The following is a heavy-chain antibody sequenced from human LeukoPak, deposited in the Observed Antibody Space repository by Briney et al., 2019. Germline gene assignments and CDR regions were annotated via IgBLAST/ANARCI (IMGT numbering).Heavy chain of an antibody. CDR1: GFTFGDTW. J-gene: IGHJ4*02. D-gene: IGHD3/OR15-3a*01. V-gene: IGHV3-7*03. CDR2: IKQDGSEK. Sequence: PGGSVSLSCAASGFTFGDTWMKWVCQVPGQGLEWVANIKQDGSEKFYVASVKGRFTISRDNGKSSLYLQVNSLRAEDAALYYCATSYDMGWLIGYWGQGTLVTVSS. CDR3: ATSYDMGWLIGY.